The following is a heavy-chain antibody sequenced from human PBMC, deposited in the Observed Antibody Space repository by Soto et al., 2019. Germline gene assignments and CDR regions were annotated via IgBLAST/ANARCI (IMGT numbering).Heavy chain of an antibody. CDR3: AGFGYGDYDNCAEYFQH. D-gene: IGHD4-17*01. V-gene: IGHV1-18*01. CDR2: ISAYNGNT. Sequence: ASVKVSCKASGYTFTSYGISWVRQAPGQGLEWMGWISAYNGNTNYAQKLQGRVTMTTDTSTSTAYMELRSLRSDDTAVYYCAGFGYGDYDNCAEYFQHRGQGTPVTVSS. CDR1: GYTFTSYG. J-gene: IGHJ1*01.